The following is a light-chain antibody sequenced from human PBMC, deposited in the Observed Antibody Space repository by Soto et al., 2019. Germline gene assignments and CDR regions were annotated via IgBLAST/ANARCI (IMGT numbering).Light chain of an antibody. CDR1: QGIDRL. CDR3: QQYKAYAYT. CDR2: TTS. V-gene: IGKV1-5*03. J-gene: IGKJ2*01. Sequence: DIQVSQSPSTLSQSVGDRVTISCRASQGIDRLLDWYQQMPGKAPHLLIYTTSSLQGGVPSRFSGSGSGTEFTLTITSLQPDDFGTYYCQQYKAYAYTFAQGTKVDI.